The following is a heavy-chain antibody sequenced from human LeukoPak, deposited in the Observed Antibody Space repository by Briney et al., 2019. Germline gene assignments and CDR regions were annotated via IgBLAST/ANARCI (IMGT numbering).Heavy chain of an antibody. CDR2: IYYSGST. V-gene: IGHV4-39*07. D-gene: IGHD1-26*01. CDR3: ARAVVGARGAFDI. J-gene: IGHJ3*02. Sequence: SETLSLTCTVSGGSISSSSYYWGWIRQPPGKGLEWIGSIYYSGSTYYNPSLKSRVTISVDTSKNQFSLKLSSVTAADTAVYYCARAVVGARGAFDIWGQGTMVTVSS. CDR1: GGSISSSSYY.